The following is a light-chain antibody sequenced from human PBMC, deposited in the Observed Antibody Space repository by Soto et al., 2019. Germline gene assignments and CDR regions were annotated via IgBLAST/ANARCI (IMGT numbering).Light chain of an antibody. CDR3: SSYTTSCTVI. Sequence: QSALTQPASVSGSPGQSITISCTGTSSDVGDHNYVSWYQQQPGKAPKLMIYAVSNRPSGVSNRFSGSKSGNTASLTISGRQAEDEADYYCSSYTTSCTVIFGGGTKLTVL. J-gene: IGLJ2*01. CDR1: SSDVGDHNY. V-gene: IGLV2-14*03. CDR2: AVS.